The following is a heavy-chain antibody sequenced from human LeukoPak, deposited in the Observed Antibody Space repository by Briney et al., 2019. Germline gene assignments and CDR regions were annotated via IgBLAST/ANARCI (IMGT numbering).Heavy chain of an antibody. CDR2: INPNSGAT. D-gene: IGHD5-12*01. V-gene: IGHV1-2*02. CDR1: GFTFSGYY. CDR3: ARGTGLRSAANNYYTDV. Sequence: ASVKLPCKASGFTFSGYYIHWVRQAPGQGLEWMGWINPNSGATNYSQRCHGRVTMTRDTSISTGYMDLRSLRSDATAVYYCARGTGLRSAANNYYTDVWGKGTTVTVSS. J-gene: IGHJ6*03.